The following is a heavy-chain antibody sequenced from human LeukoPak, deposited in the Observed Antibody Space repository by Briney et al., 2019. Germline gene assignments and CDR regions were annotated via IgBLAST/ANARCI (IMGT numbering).Heavy chain of an antibody. D-gene: IGHD3-10*02. CDR3: ARVLGSYDVGDV. V-gene: IGHV3-7*01. Sequence: GGSLRLSCAASGFTFSSYSMNWVRQAPGKGLEWVANIEKDGRTIFYLDSVEGRFTISRDNAGNSLYLQMNNLRADDTAVYYCARVLGSYDVGDVWGQGTMVTVSS. CDR1: GFTFSSYS. CDR2: IEKDGRTI. J-gene: IGHJ6*02.